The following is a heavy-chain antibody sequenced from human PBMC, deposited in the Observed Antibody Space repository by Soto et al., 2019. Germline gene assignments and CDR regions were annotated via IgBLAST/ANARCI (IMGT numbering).Heavy chain of an antibody. CDR2: INSDGSST. V-gene: IGHV3-74*01. J-gene: IGHJ6*03. D-gene: IGHD2-2*01. CDR3: ERDSTVVPDGDLDYLDV. CDR1: GFSFSSSW. Sequence: EVQLVESGGGLVQPGGSLRLSCAASGFSFSSSWMHWVRQVPGKGLLWVSRINSDGSSTNYADSVRGRLTISRDNAKNTLYLQMNSLSVEDTAIYYCERDSTVVPDGDLDYLDVWGKGTTVTVSS.